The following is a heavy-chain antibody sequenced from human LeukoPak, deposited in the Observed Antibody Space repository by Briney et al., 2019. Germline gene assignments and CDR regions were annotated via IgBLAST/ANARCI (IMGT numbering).Heavy chain of an antibody. D-gene: IGHD3-10*01. CDR3: AQDTKGGGVITHFDY. V-gene: IGHV3-9*01. J-gene: IGHJ4*02. CDR2: ISWNSGSI. Sequence: GGSLRLSCAASGFTFDDYAMHWVRQAPGKGLEWVSCISWNSGSIGYADSVKGRFTISRDNAKNSLYLQMNSLRAEDTAFYYCAQDTKGGGVITHFDYWGQGTLVTLSS. CDR1: GFTFDDYA.